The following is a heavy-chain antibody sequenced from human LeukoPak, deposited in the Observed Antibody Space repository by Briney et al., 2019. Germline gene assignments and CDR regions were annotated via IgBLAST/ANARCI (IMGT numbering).Heavy chain of an antibody. D-gene: IGHD3-3*02. V-gene: IGHV4-39*07. J-gene: IGHJ5*02. Sequence: SETLSLTCTVSGGSISGSDYYWGWVRQPPWKGLEWIGSFYHSGSTYYNSSLKSRLTMSVDTSRNQFSLQLTAVSAADTAVYYCARLGAVLTSVNWFDPWGQGTLVTVSS. CDR2: FYHSGST. CDR1: GGSISGSDYY. CDR3: ARLGAVLTSVNWFDP.